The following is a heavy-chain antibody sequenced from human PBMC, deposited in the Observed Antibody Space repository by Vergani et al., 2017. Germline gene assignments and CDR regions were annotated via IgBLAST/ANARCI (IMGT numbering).Heavy chain of an antibody. CDR1: GFTFSSYG. Sequence: VQLVESGGGVVQPGRSLRLSCAASGFTFSSYGMHWVRQAPGKGLEWVAVISYDGSNKYYADSVKGRFTISRDNSKNTLYLQMNSLRAEDTAVYYCARGLSIAVAPYFDYWGQGTLVTVSS. CDR3: ARGLSIAVAPYFDY. J-gene: IGHJ4*02. CDR2: ISYDGSNK. V-gene: IGHV3-30*03. D-gene: IGHD6-19*01.